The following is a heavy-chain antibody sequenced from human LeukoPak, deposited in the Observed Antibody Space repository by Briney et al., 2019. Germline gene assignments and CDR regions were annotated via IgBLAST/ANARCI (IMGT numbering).Heavy chain of an antibody. V-gene: IGHV3-48*01. CDR3: ARRLDY. CDR2: TSSGSDTI. J-gene: IGHJ4*02. Sequence: GGSLRLSCAASGFTFSTYSMNWVRQAPGKGLEWISYTSSGSDTIYYADSVKGRFTISRDSAKNSLYLQMNSLRAEDTAVYYCARRLDYWGQGTLVTVSS. CDR1: GFTFSTYS. D-gene: IGHD2-21*02.